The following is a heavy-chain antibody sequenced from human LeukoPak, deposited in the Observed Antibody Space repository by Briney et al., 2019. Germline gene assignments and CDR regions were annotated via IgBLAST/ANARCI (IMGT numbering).Heavy chain of an antibody. Sequence: PGGSLRLSCAASGFTFSNYWMNWVRQAPGKGLEWVANIKEDGSETYYADSLKGRFTISRDNVKNSLYLQINSLRADDSAVYYCARDSFETDIDYWGQGTLVTVSS. CDR2: IKEDGSET. V-gene: IGHV3-7*01. J-gene: IGHJ4*02. D-gene: IGHD1-14*01. CDR3: ARDSFETDIDY. CDR1: GFTFSNYW.